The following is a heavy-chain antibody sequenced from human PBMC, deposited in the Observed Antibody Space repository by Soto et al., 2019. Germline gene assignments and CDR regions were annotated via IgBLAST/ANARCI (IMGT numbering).Heavy chain of an antibody. J-gene: IGHJ4*02. CDR3: ARERAAVAGTSALYDY. Sequence: SSVKVSFKAARGTFSSYAISWVRQAPGQGLEWMGGIIPIFGTANYAQKFQGRVTITADESTSTAYMELSSLRSEDTAVYYCARERAAVAGTSALYDYWGQGTLVTVSS. CDR1: RGTFSSYA. V-gene: IGHV1-69*13. CDR2: IIPIFGTA. D-gene: IGHD6-19*01.